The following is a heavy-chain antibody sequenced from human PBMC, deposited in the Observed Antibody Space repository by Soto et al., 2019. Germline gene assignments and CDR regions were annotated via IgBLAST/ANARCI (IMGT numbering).Heavy chain of an antibody. CDR3: ARGAMVRGVIITPDFDY. CDR1: GYTFTGYY. Sequence: QVQLVQSGAEVKKPGAPVKVSCKASGYTFTGYYMHWVRQAPGQGLEWMGWINPNSGGTNYAQKFQGRVTMTRDTSISTAYMELSRLRSDDTAVYYCARGAMVRGVIITPDFDYWGQGTLVTVSS. J-gene: IGHJ4*02. V-gene: IGHV1-2*02. D-gene: IGHD3-10*01. CDR2: INPNSGGT.